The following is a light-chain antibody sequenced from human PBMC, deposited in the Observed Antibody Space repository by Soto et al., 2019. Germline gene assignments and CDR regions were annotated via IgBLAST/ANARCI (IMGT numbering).Light chain of an antibody. CDR1: QNIDSW. CDR3: RHYNSYGT. Sequence: DIRMTQSPSTLSASVGDRVTITCRASQNIDSWLAWYQQKPGKAPKIMIYGATSLESGVPSRFSASGSGTEFTLTISSLQPDYFATYYCRHYNSYGTFGQGTRVEI. V-gene: IGKV1-5*01. CDR2: GAT. J-gene: IGKJ1*01.